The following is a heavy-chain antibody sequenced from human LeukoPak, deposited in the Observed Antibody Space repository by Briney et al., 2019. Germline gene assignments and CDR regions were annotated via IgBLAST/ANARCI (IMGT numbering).Heavy chain of an antibody. J-gene: IGHJ4*02. Sequence: GGSLRLSCAASGFTFSSYWMSWVRQAPGKGLEWVANIKRDGSEKYYVDSVKGRFTISRDNAKNSLYLQMNSLRAEDPAVYYCGLGGWLDYWGQGTLVTVSS. CDR1: GFTFSSYW. V-gene: IGHV3-7*01. CDR3: GLGGWLDY. CDR2: IKRDGSEK. D-gene: IGHD6-19*01.